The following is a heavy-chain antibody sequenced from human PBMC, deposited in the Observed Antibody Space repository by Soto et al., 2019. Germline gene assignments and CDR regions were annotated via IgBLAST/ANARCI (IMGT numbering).Heavy chain of an antibody. CDR1: GGTFSSYA. V-gene: IGHV1-69*13. D-gene: IGHD6-25*01. J-gene: IGHJ3*02. CDR3: ARDAHGYPLPQVAGDI. Sequence: ASVKVSCKASGGTFSSYAISWVRQAPGQGPEWMGGIIPIFGTPKYAQKFQGRVTITADESTSTAYMELNSLRSEDTAVYYCARDAHGYPLPQVAGDIWGQGTRGTV. CDR2: IIPIFGTP.